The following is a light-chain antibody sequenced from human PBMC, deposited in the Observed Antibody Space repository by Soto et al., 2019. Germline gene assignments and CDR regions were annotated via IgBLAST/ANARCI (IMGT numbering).Light chain of an antibody. CDR1: QGISSY. Sequence: AIRMTQSPSSLSASTGDRVTITCRASQGISSYLAWYQQKPGKAPKLLSYAASTLQSGVQSRFSGSGSGTDFTLTISCLQSEDFETYYCQQYYSYPQTFGPGTKVDIK. J-gene: IGKJ3*01. CDR2: AAS. V-gene: IGKV1-8*01. CDR3: QQYYSYPQT.